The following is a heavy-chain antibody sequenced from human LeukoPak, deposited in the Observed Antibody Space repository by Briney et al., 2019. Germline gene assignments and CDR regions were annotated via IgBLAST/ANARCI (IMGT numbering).Heavy chain of an antibody. D-gene: IGHD6-13*01. V-gene: IGHV4-4*07. CDR3: ARDLSDSSSWDQVYYFDY. CDR2: IYTSGST. Sequence: SETLSLTCTVSGGSISSYYWSWIRQPAGKGLEWIGRIYTSGSTNYNPSLKRRVTMSVDTSKNQFSLKLSSVTAADTAVYYCARDLSDSSSWDQVYYFDYWGQGTLVTVSS. CDR1: GGSISSYY. J-gene: IGHJ4*02.